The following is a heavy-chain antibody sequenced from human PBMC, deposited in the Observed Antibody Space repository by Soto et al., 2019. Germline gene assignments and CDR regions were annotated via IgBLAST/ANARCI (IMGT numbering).Heavy chain of an antibody. CDR1: GYTFTSYG. V-gene: IGHV1-18*01. CDR3: ARDDDSLLMVYATHFDY. CDR2: ISAYNGNT. D-gene: IGHD2-8*01. Sequence: VASVKVSCKASGYTFTSYGISWVRQAPGQGLEWMGWISAYNGNTNYAQKLQGRVTMTTDTSTSTAYMELRSLRSDDTAVYYCARDDDSLLMVYATHFDYWGQGTLVTVSS. J-gene: IGHJ4*02.